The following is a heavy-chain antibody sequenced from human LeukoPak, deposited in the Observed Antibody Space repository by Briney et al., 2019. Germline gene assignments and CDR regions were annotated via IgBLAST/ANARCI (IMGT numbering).Heavy chain of an antibody. D-gene: IGHD7-27*01. V-gene: IGHV1-2*02. CDR2: IKPNSGGT. Sequence: VASVKVSCKASGYTFTGYYLHWVRQAPGQGLEWMGWIKPNSGGTNYAQKFQGRVTMTRDTSISTAYMELSRLRSDDTAVYYCARASAGAGKWGKRYYFDYWGQGTLVTVSS. CDR1: GYTFTGYY. CDR3: ARASAGAGKWGKRYYFDY. J-gene: IGHJ4*02.